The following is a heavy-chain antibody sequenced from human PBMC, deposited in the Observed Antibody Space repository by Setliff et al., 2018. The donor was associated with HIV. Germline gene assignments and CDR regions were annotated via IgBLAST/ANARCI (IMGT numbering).Heavy chain of an antibody. V-gene: IGHV3-30*04. CDR1: GFTFSSYA. Sequence: GGSLRLSCAASGFTFSSYAMHWVRQAPGKGLGWVAVITYDGSNKYYADTVKGRFTISRDNSKNTLYLQMNSLRAEDTAVYYCARDSYDSSGYYYLRLGGEYYYGMDVWGQGTTVTVSS. CDR3: ARDSYDSSGYYYLRLGGEYYYGMDV. D-gene: IGHD3-22*01. CDR2: ITYDGSNK. J-gene: IGHJ6*02.